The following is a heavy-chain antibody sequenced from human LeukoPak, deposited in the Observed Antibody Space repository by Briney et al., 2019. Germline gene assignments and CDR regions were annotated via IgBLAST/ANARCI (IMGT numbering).Heavy chain of an antibody. V-gene: IGHV3-48*01. CDR1: GFTFSSYN. Sequence: PGGSLRLSCAASGFTFSSYNMNWVRQAPGKGLEWVSYISISSTTIYYADSVKGRFTISRDNGKNSLSLQMNSLIAEDTDVYYCASSTYHYDSSGTRHWYFDLWGRGTLVTVSS. J-gene: IGHJ2*01. CDR3: ASSTYHYDSSGTRHWYFDL. CDR2: ISISSTTI. D-gene: IGHD3-22*01.